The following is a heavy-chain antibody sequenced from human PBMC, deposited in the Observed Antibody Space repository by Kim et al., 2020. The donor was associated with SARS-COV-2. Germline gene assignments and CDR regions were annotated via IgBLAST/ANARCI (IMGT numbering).Heavy chain of an antibody. CDR3: VTERVYYDSSGYKYDY. V-gene: IGHV3-7*04. D-gene: IGHD3-22*01. Sequence: SVKGRFTIPRDNAKNSLYLQMNSRRAEDTAVYYCVTERVYYDSSGYKYDYWGQGTLVTVSS. J-gene: IGHJ4*02.